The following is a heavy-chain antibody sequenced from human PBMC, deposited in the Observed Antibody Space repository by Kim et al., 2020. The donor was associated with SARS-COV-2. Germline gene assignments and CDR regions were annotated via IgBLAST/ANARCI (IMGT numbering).Heavy chain of an antibody. CDR3: AKDGGYNYGYCFDF. CDR1: GFTFSSYA. V-gene: IGHV3-23*01. D-gene: IGHD5-18*01. Sequence: GGSLRLSCAASGFTFSSYAMSWVRQAPGKGLEWVSAISGSGGSIYYADSVKGRFTISRDNSKNTLYLQMNSLRAEDTAVYYCAKDGGYNYGYCFDFWGQGTLVTVSS. CDR2: ISGSGGSI. J-gene: IGHJ4*02.